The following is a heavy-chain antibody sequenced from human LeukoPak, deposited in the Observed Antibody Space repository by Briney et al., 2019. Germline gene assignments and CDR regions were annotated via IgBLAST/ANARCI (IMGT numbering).Heavy chain of an antibody. CDR1: GFTFSSYE. V-gene: IGHV3-48*03. D-gene: IGHD6-13*01. J-gene: IGHJ5*02. Sequence: GGSLRLSCAASGFTFSSYEMNWVRQAPGKGLEWVSYISSSGSTIYYADSVKGRFTISRDNAKNSLYLQMNSLKAEDTAVYYCARDGMAAAAGPELLNWFDPWGQGTLVTVSS. CDR2: ISSSGSTI. CDR3: ARDGMAAAAGPELLNWFDP.